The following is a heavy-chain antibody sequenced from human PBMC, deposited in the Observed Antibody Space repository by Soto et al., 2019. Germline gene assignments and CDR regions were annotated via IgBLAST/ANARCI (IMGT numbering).Heavy chain of an antibody. J-gene: IGHJ4*02. CDR2: FDPEDGET. CDR1: GYTLTELS. V-gene: IGHV1-24*01. CDR3: ARDEGYSDNSGYYDY. D-gene: IGHD3-22*01. Sequence: ASVKVSCKVSGYTLTELSMHWVRQAPGKGLEWMGGFDPEDGETIYAQKFQGRVTITRDTSASTAYMELSSLRSEDTALYYCARDEGYSDNSGYYDYWGQGTLVTVSS.